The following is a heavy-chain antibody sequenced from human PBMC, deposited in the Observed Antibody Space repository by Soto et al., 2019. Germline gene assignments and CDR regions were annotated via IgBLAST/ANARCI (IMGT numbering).Heavy chain of an antibody. D-gene: IGHD3-3*01. V-gene: IGHV3-23*01. CDR3: AKDRSVLQYYDFWIGYYGGGTFEY. CDR2: ISGSGGST. J-gene: IGHJ4*02. Sequence: EVQLLESGGGLVQPGGSLRLSCAASGFTFSSYAMSWVRQAPGKGLEWVSAISGSGGSTYYADSVKGRFTISRDNSKNTLYLQMNSLRAEDTAVYYCAKDRSVLQYYDFWIGYYGGGTFEYWGQGTLVTVSS. CDR1: GFTFSSYA.